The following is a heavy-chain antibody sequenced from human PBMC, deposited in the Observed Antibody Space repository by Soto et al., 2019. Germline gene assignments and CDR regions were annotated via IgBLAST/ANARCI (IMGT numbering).Heavy chain of an antibody. Sequence: GGSLRLSCAASGFTFSSYGMHWVRQAPGKGLEWVAVISYDGSNKYYADSVKGRFTISRDNSKNTLYLQMNSLRAEDTAVYYCAKHHSAASPGGWGQGTLVTVSS. CDR1: GFTFSSYG. J-gene: IGHJ4*02. CDR2: ISYDGSNK. D-gene: IGHD1-1*01. V-gene: IGHV3-30*18. CDR3: AKHHSAASPGG.